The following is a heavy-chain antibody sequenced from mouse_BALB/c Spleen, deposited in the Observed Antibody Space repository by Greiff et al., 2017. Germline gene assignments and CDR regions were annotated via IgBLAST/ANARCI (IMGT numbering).Heavy chain of an antibody. V-gene: IGHV5-9-3*01. D-gene: IGHD1-1*01. CDR3: ARRDYYGSSGYAMDY. CDR2: ISSGGSYT. J-gene: IGHJ4*01. Sequence: DVQLVESGGGLVKPGGSLKLSCAASGFTFSSYAMSWVRQTPEKRLEWVATISSGGSYTYYPDSVKGRFTISRDNAKNTLYLQMSSLRSEDTAMYYCARRDYYGSSGYAMDYWGRGTSVTVSS. CDR1: GFTFSSYA.